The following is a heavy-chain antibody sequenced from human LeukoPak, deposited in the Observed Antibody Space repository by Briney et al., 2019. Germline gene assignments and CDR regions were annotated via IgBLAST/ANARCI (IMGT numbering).Heavy chain of an antibody. Sequence: PSETLSLTCTVSGGSISGQYWSWIRQPPGKGLEWIGEIYYSGGTKYNPSLERRVTISLDTSKNQFSLKLISVTAADTAVYYCARGVGSGYTDYWGQGALVTVSS. D-gene: IGHD3-22*01. CDR2: IYYSGGT. V-gene: IGHV4-59*11. CDR3: ARGVGSGYTDY. CDR1: GGSISGQY. J-gene: IGHJ4*02.